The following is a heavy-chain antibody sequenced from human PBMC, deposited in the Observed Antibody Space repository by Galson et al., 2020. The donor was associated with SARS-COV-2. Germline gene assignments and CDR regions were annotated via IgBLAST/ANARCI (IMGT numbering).Heavy chain of an antibody. D-gene: IGHD1-1*01. J-gene: IGHJ4*02. V-gene: IGHV4-59*08. Sequence: SETLSLTCTVSGGSISSYYWSWIRQPPGKGLEWIGYIYYSGSTNYNPSLKSRVTISVDTSKNQFSLKLSSVTAADTAVYYCARQRRPNYYFDYWGQGTLVTVSS. CDR3: ARQRRPNYYFDY. CDR2: IYYSGST. CDR1: GGSISSYY.